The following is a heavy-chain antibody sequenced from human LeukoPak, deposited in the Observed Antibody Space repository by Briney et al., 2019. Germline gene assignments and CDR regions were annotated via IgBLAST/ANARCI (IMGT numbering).Heavy chain of an antibody. D-gene: IGHD3-22*01. CDR2: ISSSGSTT. V-gene: IGHV3-48*03. Sequence: GGSLRLSCAASGFTFSSYEMNWVRQAPEKGLEWVSYISSSGSTTHYADSVKDRFTISRDNAKKSLYLQMNSLRAEDTAVYYCARDNYDSSGYYFDWGQGTLVTVSS. CDR3: ARDNYDSSGYYFD. CDR1: GFTFSSYE. J-gene: IGHJ4*02.